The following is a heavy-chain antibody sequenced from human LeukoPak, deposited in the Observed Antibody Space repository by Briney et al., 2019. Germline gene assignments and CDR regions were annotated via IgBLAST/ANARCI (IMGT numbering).Heavy chain of an antibody. Sequence: PGGSLRLSCAASGFTFSSYAMSWVRQAPGKGLEWVSTISGSGSSTYYADSVKGRFTISRDNSKNTLFLQMNSLRAEDTAVYYCAKNAREGHYYYMDVWGKGTTVTISS. CDR3: AKNAREGHYYYMDV. CDR1: GFTFSSYA. CDR2: ISGSGSST. D-gene: IGHD2-2*01. J-gene: IGHJ6*03. V-gene: IGHV3-23*01.